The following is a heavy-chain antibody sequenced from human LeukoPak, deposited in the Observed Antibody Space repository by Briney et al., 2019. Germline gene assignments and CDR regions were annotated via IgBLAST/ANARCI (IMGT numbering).Heavy chain of an antibody. J-gene: IGHJ4*02. CDR2: FDPEDGET. CDR3: ATDLSSGYHGGHDY. Sequence: ASVKVSCKVSGYTLTELSMHWVRQAPGKGLEWMGGFDPEDGETIYAQKFQGRVTMTEDTSTDTAYMELSSLRSEDTAVYYCATDLSSGYHGGHDYRGQGTLVTVSS. D-gene: IGHD3-22*01. CDR1: GYTLTELS. V-gene: IGHV1-24*01.